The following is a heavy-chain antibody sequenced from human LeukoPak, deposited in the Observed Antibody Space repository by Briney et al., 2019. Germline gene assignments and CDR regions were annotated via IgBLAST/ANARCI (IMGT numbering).Heavy chain of an antibody. D-gene: IGHD6-19*01. Sequence: ASVKVSCKASGYTFTSYYMHWVRQAPGQGLEWMGIINPSGGSTSYAQKFQGRVTMTRDMPTSTVYMELSSLRSEDTAVYYCARDPIAVAGTIPFDYWGQGTLVTVSS. J-gene: IGHJ4*02. V-gene: IGHV1-46*01. CDR3: ARDPIAVAGTIPFDY. CDR1: GYTFTSYY. CDR2: INPSGGST.